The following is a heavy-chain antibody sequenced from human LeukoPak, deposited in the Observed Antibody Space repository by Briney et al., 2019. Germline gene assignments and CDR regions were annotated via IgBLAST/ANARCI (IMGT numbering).Heavy chain of an antibody. J-gene: IGHJ4*02. D-gene: IGHD5-12*01. V-gene: IGHV5-51*01. CDR2: INPGDSDT. CDR1: GYSFTSHW. CDR3: ARPAYSGYAQALVY. Sequence: KFGESLKISCKGSGYSFTSHWIAWVRQLPGKGLEWMGIINPGDSDTAYSPSFQGQVTISADKSITTAYLQWSSLKASDTAIYYCARPAYSGYAQALVYWGQGTLVTVSS.